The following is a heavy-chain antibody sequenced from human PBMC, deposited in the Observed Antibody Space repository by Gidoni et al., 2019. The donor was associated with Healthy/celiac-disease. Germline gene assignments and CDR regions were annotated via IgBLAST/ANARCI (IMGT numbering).Heavy chain of an antibody. CDR1: GYSFTSYW. J-gene: IGHJ4*02. Sequence: EVQLVQSGAEVKKPGESLRISCKGSGYSFTSYWISWVRQMPGKGLEWMGRIDPSDSYTNYSPSFQGHVTISADKSISTAYLQWSSLKASDTAMYYCARHGIGSSSSHNYFDYWGQGTLVTVSS. CDR2: IDPSDSYT. V-gene: IGHV5-10-1*03. D-gene: IGHD6-6*01. CDR3: ARHGIGSSSSHNYFDY.